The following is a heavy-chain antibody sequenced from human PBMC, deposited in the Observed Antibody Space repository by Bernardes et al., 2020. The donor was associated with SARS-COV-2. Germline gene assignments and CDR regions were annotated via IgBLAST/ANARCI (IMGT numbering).Heavy chain of an antibody. V-gene: IGHV4-59*01. D-gene: IGHD1-7*01. CDR2: FYYTGST. CDR1: GGPISAYY. J-gene: IGHJ4*02. CDR3: AKTGTTSLTDFGLFDY. Sequence: SETLSLTCTVSGGPISAYYWSWFRQPPGKGLEWIGYFYYTGSTNYNPPLQSRVTISVDTSKNQFSVKLSSVTAADTAVYYCAKTGTTSLTDFGLFDYCGQGSLVTVSS.